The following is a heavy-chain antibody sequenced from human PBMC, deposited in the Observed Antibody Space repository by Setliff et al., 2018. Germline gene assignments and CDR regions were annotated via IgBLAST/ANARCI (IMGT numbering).Heavy chain of an antibody. CDR2: IKQDGSEK. V-gene: IGHV3-7*01. D-gene: IGHD3-3*01. CDR3: ARDKLRFLENWFDP. CDR1: GFTFSSYW. Sequence: PGGSLRLSCVASGFTFSSYWMSWVRQAPGKGLERVANIKQDGSEKYYVDSVKGRFTISRDNAKNSLYLQMNSLRAEDTAVYYCARDKLRFLENWFDPWGQGTLVTVSS. J-gene: IGHJ5*02.